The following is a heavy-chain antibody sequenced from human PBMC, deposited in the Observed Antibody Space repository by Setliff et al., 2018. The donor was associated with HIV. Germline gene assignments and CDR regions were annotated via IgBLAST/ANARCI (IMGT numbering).Heavy chain of an antibody. J-gene: IGHJ6*02. Sequence: GESLKISCAASGFSFRSYAVSWVRQAPGKGLEWVSVISGSGDITYYRESVKGRFTVSRDNSKNTLYLQMNSLRAEDTAVYYCAKTLPTLYPPHDYYFAMDVWGQGTTVTVSS. CDR1: GFSFRSYA. V-gene: IGHV3-23*01. D-gene: IGHD2-15*01. CDR2: ISGSGDIT. CDR3: AKTLPTLYPPHDYYFAMDV.